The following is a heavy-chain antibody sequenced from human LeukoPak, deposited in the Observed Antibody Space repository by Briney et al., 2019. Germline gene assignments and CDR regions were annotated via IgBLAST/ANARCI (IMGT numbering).Heavy chain of an antibody. CDR3: ARVIAAAGRWYYYYMDV. CDR2: IYYSGST. J-gene: IGHJ6*03. CDR1: GGSISSYY. V-gene: IGHV4-59*01. D-gene: IGHD6-13*01. Sequence: PSETLSLTCTVSGGSISSYYWSWIRQPPGKGLEWIGYIYYSGSTNYNPSLKSRVTISVDTSKNQFSLKLSSVTAADTAVYYCARVIAAAGRWYYYYMDVWGKGTTVTISS.